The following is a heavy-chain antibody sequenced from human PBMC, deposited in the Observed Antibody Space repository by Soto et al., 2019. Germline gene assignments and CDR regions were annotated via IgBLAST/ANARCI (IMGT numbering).Heavy chain of an antibody. CDR1: GYTFTSYY. Sequence: ASVKVSCKASGYTFTSYYMHWVRQAPAQGLEWMGIINPSGGSTSYAQKFQGRVTMTRDTSTSTVYMELSSLRSEDTAVYYCATSYYYDSSGYEPFDYWGQGTLVTVSS. D-gene: IGHD3-22*01. V-gene: IGHV1-46*01. J-gene: IGHJ4*02. CDR3: ATSYYYDSSGYEPFDY. CDR2: INPSGGST.